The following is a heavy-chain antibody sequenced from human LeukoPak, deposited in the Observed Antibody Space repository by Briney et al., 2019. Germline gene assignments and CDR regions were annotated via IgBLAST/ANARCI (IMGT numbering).Heavy chain of an antibody. D-gene: IGHD4-17*01. CDR3: AKDSNGDYEDYYYYYGMDV. CDR1: GFTFDDYA. J-gene: IGHJ6*02. V-gene: IGHV3-43*02. CDR2: IRGDGGST. Sequence: PGGSLRLSCAASGFTFDDYAMHWVRHATGKGLEWVSLIRGDGGSTYYADSVKGRFTISRDNSKNSLYLQMNSLRTEDTALYYCAKDSNGDYEDYYYYYGMDVWGQGTTVTVSS.